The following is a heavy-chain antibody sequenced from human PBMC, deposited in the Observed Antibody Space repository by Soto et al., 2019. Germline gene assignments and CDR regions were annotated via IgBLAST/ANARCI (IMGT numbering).Heavy chain of an antibody. CDR3: ARRYCTNGVCYYSGWFDP. D-gene: IGHD2-8*01. CDR1: GGSISSYY. CDR2: IYYSGST. J-gene: IGHJ5*02. Sequence: SETLSLTCTVSGGSISSYYWSWIRQPPGKGLEWIGYIYYSGSTNYNPSLKSRVTISVDTSKNQFSLKLSSVTAADTAVYYCARRYCTNGVCYYSGWFDPWGQGTLVTVSS. V-gene: IGHV4-59*08.